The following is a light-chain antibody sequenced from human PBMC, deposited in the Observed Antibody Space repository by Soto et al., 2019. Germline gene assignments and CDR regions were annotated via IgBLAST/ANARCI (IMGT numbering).Light chain of an antibody. CDR2: EVS. J-gene: IGLJ2*01. CDR1: SSDVGGYNY. CDR3: SSYTSSSTYEV. V-gene: IGLV2-14*01. Sequence: QSALTQPASVSGSPGQSITISCTGTSSDVGGYNYVSWYQQHPGKAPKLMIYEVSNRPSGVSNRFSGSKSGNTASLTISGLQAEDEADSYCSSYTSSSTYEVFGGGTKLTVL.